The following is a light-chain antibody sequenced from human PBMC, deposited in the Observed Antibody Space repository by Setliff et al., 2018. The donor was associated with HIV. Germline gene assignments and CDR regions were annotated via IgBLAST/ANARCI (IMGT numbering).Light chain of an antibody. CDR1: SNDVGRYDL. CDR2: QAT. CDR3: GSNTGSNTFV. V-gene: IGLV2-23*01. Sequence: QSVLTQPASVSGSPGQSITISCTGTSNDVGRYDLVSWYQHHPARAPKLIIYQATRRPSGVSNPFSGSKSGDVASLTISGLQAEEEADYYCGSNTGSNTFVCGTGTRSPS. J-gene: IGLJ1*01.